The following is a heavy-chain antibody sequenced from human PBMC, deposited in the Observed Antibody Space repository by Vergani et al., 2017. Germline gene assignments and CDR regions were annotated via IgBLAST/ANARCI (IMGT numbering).Heavy chain of an antibody. CDR1: GFTFSTYG. CDR2: ISYDGSKK. Sequence: QVQLVESGGGVVQPGRSLRLSCAASGFTFSTYGMHWVRQAPGKGLEWVAVISYDGSKKYYADSVRGRFTISRDNSKNTLYLQMNSLRAEDTAVYYCAKDLETYCGVDCYVWGPGVDFWGQGTLVTVSS. CDR3: AKDLETYCGVDCYVWGPGVDF. J-gene: IGHJ4*02. V-gene: IGHV3-30*18. D-gene: IGHD2-21*02.